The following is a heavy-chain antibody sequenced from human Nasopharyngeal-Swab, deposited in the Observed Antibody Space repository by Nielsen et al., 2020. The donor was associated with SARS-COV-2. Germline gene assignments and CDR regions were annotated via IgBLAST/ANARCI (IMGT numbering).Heavy chain of an antibody. CDR2: IYSGGST. D-gene: IGHD3-22*01. CDR3: AKALGSSGYYFFDY. Sequence: GGSLRLSCAASGFTVSTNYMSWVRQAPGKGLEWVSVIYSGGSTYYADSVKGRFTIPRDNSKNTLYLQMNSLRAEDTAVYYCAKALGSSGYYFFDYWGQGTLVTVSS. CDR1: GFTVSTNY. J-gene: IGHJ4*02. V-gene: IGHV3-53*01.